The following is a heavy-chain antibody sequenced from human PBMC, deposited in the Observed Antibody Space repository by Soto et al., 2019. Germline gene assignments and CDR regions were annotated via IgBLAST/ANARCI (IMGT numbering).Heavy chain of an antibody. D-gene: IGHD3-22*01. Sequence: EVQLLESGGGLVQPGGSLRLSCAASGFTFSSYAMSWVRQAPGKGLEWVSAISGSGGSTYYADSVKCRFTISRDNSKNTLYLQMNSLKADDTAVYYCAKDLRPDSSGYLPDYWGQGTLVTVSS. J-gene: IGHJ4*02. CDR3: AKDLRPDSSGYLPDY. V-gene: IGHV3-23*01. CDR2: ISGSGGST. CDR1: GFTFSSYA.